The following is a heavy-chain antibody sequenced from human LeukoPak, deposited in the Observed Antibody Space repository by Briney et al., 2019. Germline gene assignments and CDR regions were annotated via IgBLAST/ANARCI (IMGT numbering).Heavy chain of an antibody. J-gene: IGHJ4*02. CDR3: AREGSTTAFDY. CDR2: INPSGGST. CDR1: GYTFTGYY. D-gene: IGHD4-17*01. Sequence: ASVKVSCKASGYTFTGYYMHWVRQAPGQGLEWMGIINPSGGSTSYAQKFQGRVTMTRDMSTSTVYMGLSSLRSEDTAVYYCAREGSTTAFDYWGQGTLVTVSS. V-gene: IGHV1-46*01.